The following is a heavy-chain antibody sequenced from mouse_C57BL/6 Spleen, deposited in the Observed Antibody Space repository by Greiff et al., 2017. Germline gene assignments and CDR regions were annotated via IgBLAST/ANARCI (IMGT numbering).Heavy chain of an antibody. CDR3: ARAYYSSYVYYAMDY. V-gene: IGHV5-4*03. D-gene: IGHD2-5*01. Sequence: EVKLMESGGGLVKPGGSLKLSCAASGFTFSSYAMSWVRQTPEKRLEWVATISDGGSYTYYPDNVKGRFTISRDNAKNNLYLQMSHLKSEDTAMYYCARAYYSSYVYYAMDYWGQGTSVTVSS. J-gene: IGHJ4*01. CDR1: GFTFSSYA. CDR2: ISDGGSYT.